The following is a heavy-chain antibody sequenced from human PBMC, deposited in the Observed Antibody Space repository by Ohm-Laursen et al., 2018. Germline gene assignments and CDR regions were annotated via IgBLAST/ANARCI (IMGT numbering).Heavy chain of an antibody. D-gene: IGHD6-19*01. CDR3: ARDSSGWPDY. Sequence: SDTLSLTCAVTGDSISTSYWSWIRQPPGKGLEWIGSIYHSGSTYYNPSLKSRVTISVDTSKNQFSLKLSSVTAADTAVYYCARDSSGWPDYWGQGTLVTVSS. CDR2: IYHSGST. J-gene: IGHJ4*02. CDR1: GDSISTSY. V-gene: IGHV4-59*04.